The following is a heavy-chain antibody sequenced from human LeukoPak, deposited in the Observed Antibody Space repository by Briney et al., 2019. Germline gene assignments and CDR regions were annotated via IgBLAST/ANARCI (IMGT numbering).Heavy chain of an antibody. CDR1: GGSISSYY. J-gene: IGHJ6*03. CDR2: IYYSGST. Sequence: KSSETLSLTCTVSGGSISSYYWSWIRQPPGKGLEWIGYIYYSGSTNYNPSLKSRVTISVDTSKNQFSLKLSSVTAADTAVYYCARMSGDYYYYYYMDVWGKGTTVTISS. V-gene: IGHV4-59*01. CDR3: ARMSGDYYYYYYMDV. D-gene: IGHD1-1*01.